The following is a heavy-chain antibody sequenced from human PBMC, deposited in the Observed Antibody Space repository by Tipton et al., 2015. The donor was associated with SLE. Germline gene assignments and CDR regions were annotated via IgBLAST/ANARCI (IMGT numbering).Heavy chain of an antibody. CDR2: VYNSGIT. Sequence: LRLSCAVSGDSMRSGDYCWSWIRQPAGKELEWIGRVYNSGITNYNPSLKSRVTISVDTSKNQFSLKLNSVTAADTAVYYCARDLYPYSANNWFDPWGQGTLVTVSS. V-gene: IGHV4-61*02. CDR1: GDSMRSGDYC. CDR3: ARDLYPYSANNWFDP. D-gene: IGHD4-11*01. J-gene: IGHJ5*02.